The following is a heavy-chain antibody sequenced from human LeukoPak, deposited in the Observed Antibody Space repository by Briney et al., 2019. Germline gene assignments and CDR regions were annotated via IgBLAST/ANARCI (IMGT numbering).Heavy chain of an antibody. J-gene: IGHJ5*02. Sequence: SGGSLRLSCAASGFTFSNYWMNWVRQAPGKGLVWVSRIIGDGSSTNYADSVKGRFTISRDNAMNTLYLQMNSLRVEDTAVYYCARDIRFRPWGQGTLVTVSS. CDR1: GFTFSNYW. V-gene: IGHV3-74*01. CDR3: ARDIRFRP. CDR2: IIGDGSST. D-gene: IGHD2-21*01.